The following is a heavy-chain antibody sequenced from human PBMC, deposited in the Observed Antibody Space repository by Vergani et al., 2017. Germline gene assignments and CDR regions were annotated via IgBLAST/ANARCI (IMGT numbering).Heavy chain of an antibody. Sequence: EVQLLESGGNLVQPGGSLRLSCAASGFTFTNFAMTWVRQAPGEGLEWVSGISGSGGFTYYADSVKGRFTISRDNSKNTMFLQMNNLRAEDTAVYYCAKDTVPGYYYSSGYWDYWGQGTLVTVSS. V-gene: IGHV3-23*01. J-gene: IGHJ4*02. D-gene: IGHD3-22*01. CDR2: ISGSGGFT. CDR1: GFTFTNFA. CDR3: AKDTVPGYYYSSGYWDY.